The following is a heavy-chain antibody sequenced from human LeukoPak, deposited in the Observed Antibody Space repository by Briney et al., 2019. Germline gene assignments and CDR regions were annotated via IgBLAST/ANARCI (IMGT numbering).Heavy chain of an antibody. Sequence: SETLSLTCTVSGVSMSSSSDYWGWIRQPPGKGLGWIGSIYYSGSTYYNPSPKTRGTRSVDTSQNQVPLKLSSVPAADPAVYYCARPNHFHWLLRDHALDIWGQRTMVPVSS. CDR3: ARPNHFHWLLRDHALDI. CDR1: GVSMSSSSDY. CDR2: IYYSGST. D-gene: IGHD3-9*01. V-gene: IGHV4-39*01. J-gene: IGHJ3*02.